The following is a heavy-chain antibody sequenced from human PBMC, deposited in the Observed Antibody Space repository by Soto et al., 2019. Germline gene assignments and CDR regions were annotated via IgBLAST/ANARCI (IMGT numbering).Heavy chain of an antibody. Sequence: GGSLRLSCAASGFTFSSYAMHWVRQAPGKGLEWVAVISYDGSNKYYADSVKGRFTISRDNSKNTLYLQMNSLRAEDTAVYYCARKSRYYYDSSGSLLGHPFDYWGQGTLVTVSS. CDR1: GFTFSSYA. CDR2: ISYDGSNK. CDR3: ARKSRYYYDSSGSLLGHPFDY. D-gene: IGHD3-22*01. V-gene: IGHV3-30-3*01. J-gene: IGHJ4*02.